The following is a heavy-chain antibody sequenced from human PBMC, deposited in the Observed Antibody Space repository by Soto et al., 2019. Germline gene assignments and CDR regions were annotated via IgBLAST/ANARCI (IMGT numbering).Heavy chain of an antibody. J-gene: IGHJ2*01. D-gene: IGHD2-2*01. CDR2: ITSSANYI. CDR1: GFTFSSYS. CDR3: ARDLVLVSDDRGGNWYFDL. Sequence: EVQLVESGGGLVKPGGSLRLSCAASGFTFSSYSMNWVRQAPGKGLEWVSSITSSANYIYYADSVKARFTISRDNAKNSLYLQMSSLGAEDTAVYYCARDLVLVSDDRGGNWYFDLWGRGTLVTVSS. V-gene: IGHV3-21*01.